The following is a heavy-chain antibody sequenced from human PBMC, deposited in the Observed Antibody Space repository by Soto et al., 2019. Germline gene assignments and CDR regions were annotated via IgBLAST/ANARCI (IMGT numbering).Heavy chain of an antibody. CDR3: ARAVRATRYYFDY. D-gene: IGHD1-26*01. J-gene: IGHJ4*02. Sequence: PGGSLRLSCAASGFTFSDYYMSWIRQAPGKGLEWVSYISSSSSYTNYADSVKGRFTISRDNAKNSLYLQMNSLRAEDTAVYYCARAVRATRYYFDYWGQGTLVTVPQ. CDR1: GFTFSDYY. CDR2: ISSSSSYT. V-gene: IGHV3-11*06.